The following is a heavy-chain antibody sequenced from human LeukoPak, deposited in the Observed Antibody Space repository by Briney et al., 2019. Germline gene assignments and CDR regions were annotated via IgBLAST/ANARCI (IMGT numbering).Heavy chain of an antibody. CDR2: ISAYNGNT. J-gene: IGHJ6*02. Sequence: ASVKVSCKASGYTFTSYGISWVRQAPGQGLEWMGWISAYNGNTNYAQKLQGRVTMTTDTSTSTAYMELRSLRSDDAAVYYCAREGVIVVVPAANYYHYGMDVWGQGTTVTVSS. CDR3: AREGVIVVVPAANYYHYGMDV. D-gene: IGHD2-2*01. V-gene: IGHV1-18*01. CDR1: GYTFTSYG.